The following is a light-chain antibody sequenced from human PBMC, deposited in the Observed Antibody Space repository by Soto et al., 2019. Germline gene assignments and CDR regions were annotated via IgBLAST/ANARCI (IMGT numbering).Light chain of an antibody. CDR3: QQYNSYSPT. CDR1: QSISSW. CDR2: DAS. V-gene: IGKV1-5*01. Sequence: DIQMTQSPSTLSASVGDRVTITCRASQSISSWLAWYQQKPGKAPKLLIYDASSLESGVPSRFSGSGSGTEFTLTLSSLQPDDFANYFCQQYNSYSPTFGQGTKVEIK. J-gene: IGKJ1*01.